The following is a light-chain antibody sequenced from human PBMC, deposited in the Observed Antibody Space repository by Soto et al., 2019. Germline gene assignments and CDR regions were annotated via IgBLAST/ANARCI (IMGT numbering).Light chain of an antibody. Sequence: ENVLTQSPGTLSLSPGERATLSCRASQSVSSNYVAWYQQKPGQAPRLLVYGASSRATGIPDRFSGSGSGTDFTLTISRLEPEDFAVYYCQQYGGSRWTFGQGTKVDIK. J-gene: IGKJ1*01. V-gene: IGKV3-20*01. CDR2: GAS. CDR3: QQYGGSRWT. CDR1: QSVSSNY.